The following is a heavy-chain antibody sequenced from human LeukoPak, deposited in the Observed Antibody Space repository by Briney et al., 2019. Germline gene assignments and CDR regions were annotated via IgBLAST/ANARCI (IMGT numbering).Heavy chain of an antibody. D-gene: IGHD5-18*01. CDR2: ISSSGGTI. V-gene: IGHV3-11*04. CDR1: GFTFSDYY. Sequence: GGSLRLSCAASGFTFSDYYMSWIRQAPGKGLEWVSYISSSGGTISYADSVKGRFTISRDNSKNTLYLQMNSLRAEDTAVYYCARARSSYGYGDAFDIWGQGTMVTVSS. J-gene: IGHJ3*02. CDR3: ARARSSYGYGDAFDI.